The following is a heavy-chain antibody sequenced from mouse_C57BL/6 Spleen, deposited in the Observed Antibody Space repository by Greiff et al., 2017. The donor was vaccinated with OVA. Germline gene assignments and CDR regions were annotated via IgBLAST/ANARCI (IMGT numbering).Heavy chain of an antibody. V-gene: IGHV1-63*01. J-gene: IGHJ1*03. Sequence: QVQLQQSGAELVRPGTSVKMSCKASGYTFTNYWIGWAKQRPGHGLEWIGDIYPGGGYTNYNEKFKGKATLTADKSSSTAYMQFSSLTSEDSAIYYCARSNYCGSSSYWYFDVWGTGTTVTVSS. D-gene: IGHD1-1*01. CDR1: GYTFTNYW. CDR3: ARSNYCGSSSYWYFDV. CDR2: IYPGGGYT.